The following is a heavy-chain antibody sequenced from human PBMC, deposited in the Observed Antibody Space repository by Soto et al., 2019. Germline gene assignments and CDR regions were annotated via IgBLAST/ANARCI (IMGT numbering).Heavy chain of an antibody. CDR1: GPTFIAYY. Sequence: QLVQSGAEVKKPGASVRVSCKTSGPTFIAYYIHWVRQAPGQGLEWMGWIDPKSGGTTYEQKFLGRVTMTRDTSINTAYKDLHRLTSDGSAVYYCAKVSVDVPEWGQGTLITVSS. V-gene: IGHV1-2*02. CDR2: IDPKSGGT. D-gene: IGHD3-16*01. CDR3: AKVSVDVPE. J-gene: IGHJ4*02.